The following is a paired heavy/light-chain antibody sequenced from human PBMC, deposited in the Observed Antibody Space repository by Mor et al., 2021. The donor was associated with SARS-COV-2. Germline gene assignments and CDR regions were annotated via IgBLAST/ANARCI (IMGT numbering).Light chain of an antibody. V-gene: IGLV2-8*01. CDR1: SSDVGGYNY. J-gene: IGLJ3*02. CDR2: EVN. Sequence: QSALTQPPSASGSPGQSVTISCTGTSSDVGGYNYVSWYQQRPGKAPKLLIYEVNKRPSGVPDRFSGSKSGYTASLTVSGLQAEDEADYYCASFAGSNNLLFGGGTKLTVL. CDR3: ASFAGSNNLL.
Heavy chain of an antibody. CDR1: DFTFSSYG. D-gene: IGHD4-17*01. J-gene: IGHJ6*03. Sequence: QVQLVESGGGVVQPGRSLRLSCAASDFTFSSYGMHWVRQAPGKGLEWLAVLSYDGTNQYYADSVKDRLTISRDNSKNTLYLQMDTLRPEDTAVYYCAKDRAYGDPNRNYYYYSMDLWGKGTTVTVSS. CDR3: AKDRAYGDPNRNYYYYSMDL. V-gene: IGHV3-30*18. CDR2: LSYDGTNQ.